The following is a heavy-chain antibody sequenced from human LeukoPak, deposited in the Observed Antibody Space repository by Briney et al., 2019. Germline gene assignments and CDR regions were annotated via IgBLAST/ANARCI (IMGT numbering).Heavy chain of an antibody. CDR2: IWYDGSNK. Sequence: PGGSLRLSCAASGFTFNNYGMHWVRQAPGKGLEWVAVIWYDGSNKYYADSVKGRFTISRDNSKNTLYLQMNSLRAEDAAVYYCARDLEVFDMWGQGTKVTVSS. CDR3: ARDLEVFDM. CDR1: GFTFNNYG. V-gene: IGHV3-33*01. J-gene: IGHJ3*02. D-gene: IGHD1-1*01.